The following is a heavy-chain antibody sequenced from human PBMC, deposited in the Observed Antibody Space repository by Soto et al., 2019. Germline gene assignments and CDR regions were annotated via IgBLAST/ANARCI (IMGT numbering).Heavy chain of an antibody. Sequence: EVQLVESGGGLIQPGGSLRLYCAVSGFTVSSKYMSWVRQAPGKGLEWVSVIYSGGSTYYADSVKGRFTISRDNSKSTLYLQMNSLRAEDTAVYYCARHIIMDPLLVYWGQGTLVTVSS. V-gene: IGHV3-53*01. D-gene: IGHD3-10*01. CDR2: IYSGGST. CDR1: GFTVSSKY. J-gene: IGHJ4*02. CDR3: ARHIIMDPLLVY.